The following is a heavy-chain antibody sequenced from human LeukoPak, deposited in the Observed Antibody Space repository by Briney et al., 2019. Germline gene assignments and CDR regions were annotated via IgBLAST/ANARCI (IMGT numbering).Heavy chain of an antibody. CDR3: ARGSDSGTPRWFDP. D-gene: IGHD1-26*01. CDR1: GYTFSNYA. CDR2: IDPNDGGT. J-gene: IGHJ5*02. V-gene: IGHV1-2*06. Sequence: ASVKVSCKASGYTFSNYAINWVRQAPGQGPEWMGRIDPNDGGTNYAQKFQGRVTMTRDTSISTAYMKLSSLRSDDTAVYYCARGSDSGTPRWFDPWGQGTLVTV.